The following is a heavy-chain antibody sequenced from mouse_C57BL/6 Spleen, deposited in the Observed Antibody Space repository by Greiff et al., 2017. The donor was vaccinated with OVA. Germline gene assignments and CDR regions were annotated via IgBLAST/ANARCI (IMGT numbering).Heavy chain of an antibody. CDR2: IYPGDGDT. Sequence: QVQLQQSGPELVKPGASVKISCKASGYAFSSSWMNWVKQRPGKGLEWIGRIYPGDGDTNYNGKFNGKATLTADKSSSTAYMQLSSLTSEDSAVYFCARGGRGYFDYWGQGTTLTVSS. CDR1: GYAFSSSW. D-gene: IGHD1-1*01. J-gene: IGHJ2*01. V-gene: IGHV1-82*01. CDR3: ARGGRGYFDY.